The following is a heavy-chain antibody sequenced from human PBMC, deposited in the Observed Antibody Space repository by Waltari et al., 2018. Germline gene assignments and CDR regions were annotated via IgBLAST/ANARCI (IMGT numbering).Heavy chain of an antibody. CDR1: GCSISSYY. V-gene: IGHV4-59*01. CDR2: IYYSGST. Sequence: QVQLQESGPGLVKPSETLSLTCTVSGCSISSYYWSWIRQPPGKGLEWIGYIYYSGSTNYNPSLKSRVTISVDTSKNQFSLKLSSVTAADTAVYYCARAAPSYSSSWYGGPGTFDPWGQGTLVTVSS. CDR3: ARAAPSYSSSWYGGPGTFDP. D-gene: IGHD6-13*01. J-gene: IGHJ5*02.